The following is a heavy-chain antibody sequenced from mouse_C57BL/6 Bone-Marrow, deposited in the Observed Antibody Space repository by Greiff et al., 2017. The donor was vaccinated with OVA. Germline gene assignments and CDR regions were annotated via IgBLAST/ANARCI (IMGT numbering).Heavy chain of an antibody. CDR1: GYTFTDYE. CDR2: IDPETGGT. CDR3: TKNWDFAC. Sequence: VQLQQSGAELVRPGASVTLSCKASGYTFTDYEMHWVKQTPVHGLEWIGAIDPETGGTAYNQKFTGKAILTADKSSRTAYMELRSLTSEDSAVYYCTKNWDFACWGQGTLVTVSA. D-gene: IGHD4-1*01. J-gene: IGHJ3*01. V-gene: IGHV1-15*01.